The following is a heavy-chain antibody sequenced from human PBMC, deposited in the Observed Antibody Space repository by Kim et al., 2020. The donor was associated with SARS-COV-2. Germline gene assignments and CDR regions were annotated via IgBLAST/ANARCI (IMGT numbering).Heavy chain of an antibody. CDR3: AKDLDRAAEWFGELLPAYGMDV. CDR1: GFTFSSYA. J-gene: IGHJ6*02. CDR2: ISGSGGST. V-gene: IGHV3-23*01. D-gene: IGHD3-10*01. Sequence: GGSLRLSCAASGFTFSSYAMSWVRQAPGKGLEWVSAISGSGGSTYYADSVKGRFTISRDNSKNTLYLQMNSLRAEDTAVYYCAKDLDRAAEWFGELLPAYGMDVWGQGTTVTVSS.